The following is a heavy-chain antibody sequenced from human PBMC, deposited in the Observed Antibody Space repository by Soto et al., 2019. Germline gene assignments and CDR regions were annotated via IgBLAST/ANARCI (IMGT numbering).Heavy chain of an antibody. V-gene: IGHV3-30*18. D-gene: IGHD5-12*01. CDR2: ISYDGSNK. CDR3: AKEGWGGYDLSQGHYYYYYGMDV. CDR1: GFTFSSYG. Sequence: GGSLRLSCAASGFTFSSYGMHWVRQAPGKGLEWVAVISYDGSNKYYADSVKGRFTISRDNSKNTLYLQMNSLRAEDTAVYYCAKEGWGGYDLSQGHYYYYYGMDVWGQGTTVTVSS. J-gene: IGHJ6*02.